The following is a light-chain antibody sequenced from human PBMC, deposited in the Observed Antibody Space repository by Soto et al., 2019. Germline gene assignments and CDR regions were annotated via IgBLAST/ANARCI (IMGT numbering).Light chain of an antibody. V-gene: IGKV4-1*01. Sequence: DIVMTQSPDSLAVSLVEMSTIHCNYSQTVVDSSNDKDYLTWYQHKPGQPPKLLIYWPSTREFGVPDRFSGSGSGTDFTLTISSLQAEDVAVYYCQQYYRTPRTFGHGTKVDIK. J-gene: IGKJ1*01. CDR1: QTVVDSSNDKDY. CDR2: WPS. CDR3: QQYYRTPRT.